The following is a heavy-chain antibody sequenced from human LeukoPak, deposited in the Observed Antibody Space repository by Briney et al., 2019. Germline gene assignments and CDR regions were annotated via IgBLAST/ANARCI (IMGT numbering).Heavy chain of an antibody. V-gene: IGHV1-2*06. D-gene: IGHD4/OR15-4a*01. CDR3: ALHFMVNGGSDYFDY. CDR2: INPNSGGT. Sequence: ASVKVSCKASGYTFTGYYMHWVRQAPGQGLEWMGRINPNSGGTNYAQKFQGRVTMTRDTSISTAYMELSRLRPDDTAVYYCALHFMVNGGSDYFDYWGQGTLVTVSS. J-gene: IGHJ4*02. CDR1: GYTFTGYY.